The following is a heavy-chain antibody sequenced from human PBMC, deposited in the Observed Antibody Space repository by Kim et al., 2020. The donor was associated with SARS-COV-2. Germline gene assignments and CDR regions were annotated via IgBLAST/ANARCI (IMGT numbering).Heavy chain of an antibody. D-gene: IGHD3-10*01. Sequence: GESLKISCKGSGYSFTSYWISGVRQMPGKGLEWMGRIDPSDSYTNYSPSFQGHVTISADKSISTAYLQWSSLKASDTAMYYCATRITYYYGSGSENWFDPWGQGTLVTVSS. V-gene: IGHV5-10-1*01. CDR2: IDPSDSYT. CDR3: ATRITYYYGSGSENWFDP. J-gene: IGHJ5*02. CDR1: GYSFTSYW.